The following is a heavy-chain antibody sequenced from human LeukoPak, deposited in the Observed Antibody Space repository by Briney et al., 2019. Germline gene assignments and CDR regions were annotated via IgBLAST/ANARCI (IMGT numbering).Heavy chain of an antibody. CDR2: MNPNSGNT. V-gene: IGHV1-8*03. CDR3: ARGQSSSWYFNWFDP. D-gene: IGHD6-13*01. J-gene: IGHJ5*02. CDR1: GYTFTSYD. Sequence: ASVKVSCKASGYTFTSYDINWVRQATGQGLEWMGWMNPNSGNTGYAQKFQGRVTITRNTSISTAYMELSSLRSEDTAVYYCARGQSSSWYFNWFDPWGQGTLVTVSS.